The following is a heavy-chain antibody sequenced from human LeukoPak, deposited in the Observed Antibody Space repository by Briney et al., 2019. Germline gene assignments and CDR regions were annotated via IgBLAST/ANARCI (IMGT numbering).Heavy chain of an antibody. D-gene: IGHD1-20*01. Sequence: GGSLRLSCAASGFTFSSYSMNWVRQAPGKGLEWVSSISSSSSYIYYADSVKGRFTISRDNAKNSLYLQMNSLRAEDTAVYYSARVRNWNDGSVLDYWGQGTLVTVSS. CDR3: ARVRNWNDGSVLDY. J-gene: IGHJ4*02. CDR1: GFTFSSYS. V-gene: IGHV3-21*01. CDR2: ISSSSSYI.